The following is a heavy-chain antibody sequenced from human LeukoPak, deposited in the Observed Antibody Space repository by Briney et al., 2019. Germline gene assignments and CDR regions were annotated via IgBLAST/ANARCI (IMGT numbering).Heavy chain of an antibody. CDR1: GGSISSSY. CDR2: IHYNGNT. J-gene: IGHJ5*02. CDR3: TRGSTGRFDP. D-gene: IGHD2-2*01. Sequence: SETLSLTCTVSGGSISSSYWSWIRQPPGKGLEWIAYIHYNGNTNYNPSLKSRVTLSLDTSKNQLSLKLSSVTAADTAVYYCTRGSTGRFDPWGQGTLVTVSS. V-gene: IGHV4-59*01.